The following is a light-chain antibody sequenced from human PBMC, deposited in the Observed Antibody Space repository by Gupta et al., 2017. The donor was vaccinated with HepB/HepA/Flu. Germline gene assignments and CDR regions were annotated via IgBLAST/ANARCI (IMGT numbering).Light chain of an antibody. J-gene: IGLJ3*02. Sequence: SYELTQPPSVSVSPGQTARITCPGDAFPKKYAYWYQQKSGQAPVVVIYEDIKRHSGIPERFSGSTSGSMATLTISGAQVEDEADYYCYSIDNDGIRGVFGGGTKLTVL. V-gene: IGLV3-10*01. CDR3: YSIDNDGIRGV. CDR2: EDI. CDR1: AFPKKY.